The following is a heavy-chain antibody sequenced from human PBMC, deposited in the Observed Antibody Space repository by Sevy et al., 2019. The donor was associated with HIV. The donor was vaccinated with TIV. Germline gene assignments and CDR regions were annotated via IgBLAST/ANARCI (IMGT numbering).Heavy chain of an antibody. CDR3: AKGIGYSGYETDY. J-gene: IGHJ4*02. V-gene: IGHV3-30*18. CDR1: GFNFSSHG. CDR2: ISYDGSQK. Sequence: GGSLRLSCAASGFNFSSHGMHWVRQAPGKGLEWVAVISYDGSQKYYADSIKGRFTISRDNSKNTLYLQMNNLRAEDTAVFYCAKGIGYSGYETDYWGQGTLVTVSS. D-gene: IGHD5-12*01.